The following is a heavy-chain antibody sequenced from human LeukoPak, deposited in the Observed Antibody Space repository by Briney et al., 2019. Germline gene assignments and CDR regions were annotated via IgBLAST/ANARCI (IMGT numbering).Heavy chain of an antibody. J-gene: IGHJ2*01. CDR3: VRDRRYFDL. CDR2: ISSSPINSFI. CDR1: GFSFSGSS. V-gene: IGHV3-48*02. Sequence: GGSLRLSCAASGFSFSGSSMSWVRLGPAQGLEWLAYISSSPINSFIYYADSVKGRFTISRDKARSSLYLQLNSLRDDDTAVYYCVRDRRYFDLWGRGTLVTVSS.